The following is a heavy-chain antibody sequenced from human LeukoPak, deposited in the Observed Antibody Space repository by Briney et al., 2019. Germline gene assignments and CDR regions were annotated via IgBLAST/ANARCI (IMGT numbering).Heavy chain of an antibody. D-gene: IGHD4-17*01. CDR3: ARQNGDYPFYYYYGMDV. V-gene: IGHV1-3*01. CDR1: GYTFTSYA. J-gene: IGHJ6*02. Sequence: GASVKVSCKASGYTFTSYAMHWVRQAPGQRLEWMGWINAGNGNTKYPQKFQGRVTITRDTSASTAYMELSSLRSEDTAVYYCARQNGDYPFYYYYGMDVWGQGTTVTVSS. CDR2: INAGNGNT.